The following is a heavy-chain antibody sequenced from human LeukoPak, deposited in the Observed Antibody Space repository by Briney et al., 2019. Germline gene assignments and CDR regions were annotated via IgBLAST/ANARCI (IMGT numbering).Heavy chain of an antibody. J-gene: IGHJ4*02. V-gene: IGHV1-18*04. CDR2: ISAYNGNT. CDR3: AREKRGLFDY. Sequence: ASVKVSCKASGYTFTSYYMHWVRQAPGQGLEWMGWISAYNGNTNYAQKLQGRVTMTTDTSTSTAYMELRSLRSDDTAVYYCAREKRGLFDYWGQGTLVTVSS. CDR1: GYTFTSYY. D-gene: IGHD3-10*01.